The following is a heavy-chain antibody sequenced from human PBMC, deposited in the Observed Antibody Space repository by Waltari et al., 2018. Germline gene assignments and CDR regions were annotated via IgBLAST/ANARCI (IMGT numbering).Heavy chain of an antibody. J-gene: IGHJ5*02. V-gene: IGHV4-39*01. CDR2: IDYSGRA. D-gene: IGHD2-8*01. Sequence: LQLPESGPGLVKPSETLSLTCPLSVRSISRSSYYWGWLRQPPGRGLEWIGSIDYSGRAYYNPSLKSRVTISVDTSKNQFSLKLSSVTAADTAVYYCARHRCMLKREPRENWFDPWGQGTLVTVSS. CDR1: VRSISRSSYY. CDR3: ARHRCMLKREPRENWFDP.